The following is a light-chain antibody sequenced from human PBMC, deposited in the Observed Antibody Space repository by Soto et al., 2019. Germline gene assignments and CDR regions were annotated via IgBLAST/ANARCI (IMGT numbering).Light chain of an antibody. CDR2: GAS. J-gene: IGKJ5*01. CDR3: QQRRSWIT. Sequence: EIVLTQSPGILSLSPGERASLSCGASQSISSSFLAWYQQKPGQAPRLLIYGASSRATGIPDRFSGTGSETDFTLTISSLEPEDFAVYYCQQRRSWITFGQGTRLEIK. CDR1: QSISSSF. V-gene: IGKV3D-20*02.